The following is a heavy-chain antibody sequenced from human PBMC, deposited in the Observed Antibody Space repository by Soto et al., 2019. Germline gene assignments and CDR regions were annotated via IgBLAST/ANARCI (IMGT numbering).Heavy chain of an antibody. V-gene: IGHV1-69*06. J-gene: IGHJ6*02. CDR1: GGTFINYA. Sequence: QVQLVQSGAEVKKPGSSVMVSCKASGGTFINYAISWVRQAPGQGLEWMGGIIPFFGTANYEQKHQGRVIIIADKSTDATYMELYSLMSDDPAVDYCAAEERLGEWGYYGMDVWGQGTTVTVSS. CDR2: IIPFFGTA. D-gene: IGHD3-16*01. CDR3: AAEERLGEWGYYGMDV.